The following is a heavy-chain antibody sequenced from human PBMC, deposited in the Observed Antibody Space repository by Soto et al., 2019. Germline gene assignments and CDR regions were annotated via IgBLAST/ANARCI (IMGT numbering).Heavy chain of an antibody. CDR2: ILPIFATA. CDR3: AGRCDSTTCLGHFDY. CDR1: GGTFNNYV. Sequence: QVQLVQSGAEVKKPGSSVKVSCTASGGTFNNYVVNWVRQAPGHGLEWMGGILPIFATANYAQKFQGRVTITADKSTRTAYMELTSLRSEDTAVYYCAGRCDSTTCLGHFDYWGQGTLVTVAS. V-gene: IGHV1-69*06. D-gene: IGHD2-2*01. J-gene: IGHJ4*02.